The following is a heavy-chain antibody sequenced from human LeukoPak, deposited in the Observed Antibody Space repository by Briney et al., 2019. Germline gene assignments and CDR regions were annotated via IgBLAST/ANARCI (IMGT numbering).Heavy chain of an antibody. D-gene: IGHD3-16*02. CDR1: GFTFDDYA. CDR2: ISWNSGSI. V-gene: IGHV3-9*01. J-gene: IGHJ4*02. Sequence: GRSLRLSCAASGFTFDDYAMHWVRQAPGKGLEWVSGISWNSGSIGYADSVKGRFTISRDDAKNSLYLQMNSLRAEDTALYYCARVGVWGNYRRAFDYWGQGTLVTVSS. CDR3: ARVGVWGNYRRAFDY.